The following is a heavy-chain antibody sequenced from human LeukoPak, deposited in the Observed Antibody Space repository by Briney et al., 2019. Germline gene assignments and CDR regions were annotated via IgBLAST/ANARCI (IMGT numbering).Heavy chain of an antibody. J-gene: IGHJ4*02. CDR1: GLTFSTYS. CDR2: IYNSGAKI. CDR3: AKDVAPDSGWDLDY. D-gene: IGHD6-19*01. Sequence: GGSLRLPCAASGLTFSTYSMTWVRQGPGKGLEWVSSIYNSGAKIFYADSVKGRFTISRDNSKNMLYLQMNSLRVEDTAVYYCAKDVAPDSGWDLDYWGQGTLVTVSS. V-gene: IGHV3-23*01.